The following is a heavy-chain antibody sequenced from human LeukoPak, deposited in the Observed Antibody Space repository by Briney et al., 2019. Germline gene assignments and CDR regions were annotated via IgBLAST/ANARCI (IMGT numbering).Heavy chain of an antibody. Sequence: PSETLSLTCTVSGDSVSSGAYYWNWIRQHPGKGLEWLGYVYYSGGTYYNPSLKSRVAISVDTSKNQFSLKLSSVTAADTAVYYCARVVVGATWFDPWGQGTLVTVSS. J-gene: IGHJ5*02. CDR2: VYYSGGT. CDR3: ARVVVGATWFDP. D-gene: IGHD1-26*01. CDR1: GDSVSSGAYY. V-gene: IGHV4-61*08.